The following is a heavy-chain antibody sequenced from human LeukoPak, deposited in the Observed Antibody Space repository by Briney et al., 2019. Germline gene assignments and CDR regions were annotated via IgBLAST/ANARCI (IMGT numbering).Heavy chain of an antibody. J-gene: IGHJ3*02. CDR3: ARDRIGYAFDI. D-gene: IGHD2-15*01. V-gene: IGHV3-74*01. CDR2: INSDGSST. Sequence: GGSLRLSCAASRFTFTTFSSYWMHWVRQAPGKGLVWVSRINSDGSSTSYADSVKGRFTISRDNAKNTLYLQMNSLRAEDTAVYYCARDRIGYAFDIWGQGTMVTVSS. CDR1: RFTFTTFSSYW.